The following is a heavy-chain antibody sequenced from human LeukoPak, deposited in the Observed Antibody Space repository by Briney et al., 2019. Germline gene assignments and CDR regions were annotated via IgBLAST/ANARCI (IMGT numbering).Heavy chain of an antibody. J-gene: IGHJ4*02. CDR2: IYYSGST. CDR1: GGSISSSIYY. Sequence: KPSETLSLTCTVSGGSISSSIYYWGWIRQPPGKGLEWIGSIYYSGSTYYNPSLKSRVTISVDTSKNQFSLKLSSVTAADTAVYYCARVRMVRGPNPDYWGQGTLVTVSS. V-gene: IGHV4-39*07. CDR3: ARVRMVRGPNPDY. D-gene: IGHD3-10*01.